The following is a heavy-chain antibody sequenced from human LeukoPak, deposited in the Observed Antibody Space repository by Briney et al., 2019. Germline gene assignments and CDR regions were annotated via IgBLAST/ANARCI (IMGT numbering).Heavy chain of an antibody. Sequence: QPGRSLRLSCAASGFTFDDYAMHWVRQAPGKGLEWVSGISWNGGSIGYADSVKGRFTISRDNAKNSLYLQMNSLAIEDTAIYYCAKNRWGSVATPDSWGQGTVVTVSS. J-gene: IGHJ4*02. D-gene: IGHD5-12*01. CDR3: AKNRWGSVATPDS. CDR1: GFTFDDYA. V-gene: IGHV3-9*01. CDR2: ISWNGGSI.